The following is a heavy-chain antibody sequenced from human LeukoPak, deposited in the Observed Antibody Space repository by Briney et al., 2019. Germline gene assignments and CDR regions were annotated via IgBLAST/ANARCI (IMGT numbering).Heavy chain of an antibody. CDR1: GYTFTSYG. Sequence: ASVKVSCKASGYTFTSYGISWVRQAPGQGLEWMGWMNPNSGNTGYAQKFQGRVTMTRNTSISTAYMELSSLRSEDTAVYYCARGSYYYGSGANSPYYFDYWGQGTLVTVSS. CDR2: MNPNSGNT. J-gene: IGHJ4*02. V-gene: IGHV1-8*02. CDR3: ARGSYYYGSGANSPYYFDY. D-gene: IGHD3-10*01.